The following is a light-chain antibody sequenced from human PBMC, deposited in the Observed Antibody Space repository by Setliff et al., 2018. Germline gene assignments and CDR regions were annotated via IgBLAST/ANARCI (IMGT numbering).Light chain of an antibody. J-gene: IGLJ1*01. CDR2: RNN. CDR3: AAWDDSLNGYV. Sequence: QSALTQPPSASGTPGQRVTISCSGSNSNIGSNTVNWYQQLPGTAPKLLIYRNNQRPSGVPDRFSGSKSGTSASLAISGLQSEDEADYYCAAWDDSLNGYVFGTGTKVTVL. V-gene: IGLV1-44*01. CDR1: NSNIGSNT.